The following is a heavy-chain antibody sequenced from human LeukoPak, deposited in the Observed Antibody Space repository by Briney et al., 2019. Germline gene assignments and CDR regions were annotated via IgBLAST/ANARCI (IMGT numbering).Heavy chain of an antibody. D-gene: IGHD3-9*01. CDR3: ARMHSDILTGYYRYYMDV. CDR1: GGSISSSSYY. V-gene: IGHV4-39*07. Sequence: SETLSLTCTVSGGSISSSSYYWGWIRQPPGKGLEWIGSIYYSGSTYYNPSLKSRVTISVDASKNQFSLKLSSVTAADTAVYYCARMHSDILTGYYRYYMDVWGKGTTVTVSS. CDR2: IYYSGST. J-gene: IGHJ6*03.